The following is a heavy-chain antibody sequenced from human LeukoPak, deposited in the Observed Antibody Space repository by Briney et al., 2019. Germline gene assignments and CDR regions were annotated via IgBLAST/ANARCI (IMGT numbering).Heavy chain of an antibody. CDR2: ISYDGSNK. Sequence: GGSLRLSCAASGFTFSSYGMHWVRQAPGKELEWVAVISYDGSNKYYADSVKGRFTISRDNSKNTLYLQMNSLRAEDTAVYYCAKGQWLVLGAFDIWGQGTMVTVSS. CDR1: GFTFSSYG. J-gene: IGHJ3*02. CDR3: AKGQWLVLGAFDI. D-gene: IGHD6-19*01. V-gene: IGHV3-30*18.